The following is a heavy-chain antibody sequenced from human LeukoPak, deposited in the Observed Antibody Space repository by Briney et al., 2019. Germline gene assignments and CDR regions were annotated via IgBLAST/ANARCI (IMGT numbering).Heavy chain of an antibody. CDR3: ARHTYYYDSSAPRRFDY. Sequence: GGSLRLSCAASGFTFSNYGMNWVRQAPGKGLEWVSGISGGGGSTYYADSVKGRFTISRDNSKNTLYVQMNSLRAEDTAVYYCARHTYYYDSSAPRRFDYWGQGTLVTVSS. V-gene: IGHV3-23*01. CDR2: ISGGGGST. D-gene: IGHD3-22*01. CDR1: GFTFSNYG. J-gene: IGHJ4*02.